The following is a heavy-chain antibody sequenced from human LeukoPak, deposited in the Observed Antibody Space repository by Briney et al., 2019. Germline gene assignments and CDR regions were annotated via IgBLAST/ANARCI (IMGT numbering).Heavy chain of an antibody. CDR2: TYYRSKLYN. V-gene: IGHV6-1*01. D-gene: IGHD4-17*01. Sequence: SQTLSLTCALSGDIVSSNSAAWHWIRQAPSRGLEWLVRTYYRSKLYNDYAVSVKIRITINPDTSKNQFSLQLNSVTPEDTAVYYCARDGWYGDYTDAFDIWGQGTMVTVSS. CDR1: GDIVSSNSAA. CDR3: ARDGWYGDYTDAFDI. J-gene: IGHJ3*02.